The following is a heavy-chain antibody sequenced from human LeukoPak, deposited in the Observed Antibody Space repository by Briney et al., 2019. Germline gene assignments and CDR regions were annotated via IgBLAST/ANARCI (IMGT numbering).Heavy chain of an antibody. D-gene: IGHD1-26*01. CDR3: ARWGIVGTTRPDY. CDR2: IYYSDSP. CDR1: GGSISSYY. V-gene: IGHV4-59*12. Sequence: SETLSLTCTVSGGSISSYYWSWIRQPPGKGLEWIGCIYYSDSPNYNPSLRSRVTISVDTSKNQFSLKLSSVTAADTAVYYCARWGIVGTTRPDYWGQGTLVTVSS. J-gene: IGHJ4*02.